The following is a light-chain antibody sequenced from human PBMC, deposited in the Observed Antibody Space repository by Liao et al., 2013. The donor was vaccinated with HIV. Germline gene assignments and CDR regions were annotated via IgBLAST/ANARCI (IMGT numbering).Light chain of an antibody. V-gene: IGLV3-1*01. J-gene: IGLJ2*01. CDR2: QDS. Sequence: SYVLTQPPSVSVSPGQTASITCSGDKLENKYACWYQQKPGQSPALVIYQDSKRPSGIPERFSGSNSGNTATLTISGTQAMDEADYYCQAWDSSTPVVFGGGTKLTVL. CDR3: QAWDSSTPVV. CDR1: KLENKY.